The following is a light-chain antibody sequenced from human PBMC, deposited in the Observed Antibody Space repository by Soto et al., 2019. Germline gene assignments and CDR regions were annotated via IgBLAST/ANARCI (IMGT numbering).Light chain of an antibody. J-gene: IGLJ1*01. CDR1: SSDVGGYDY. CDR3: SSYTSSSTPLCI. V-gene: IGLV2-14*01. Sequence: QSALTQPASVSGSPGQSITISCTGTSSDVGGYDYVSWYQQHPGKAPKLMIYEVSNRPSGDSNRFSGSKSGNTASLTISGLQAEDEADYYCSSYTSSSTPLCIFGTGTKLTVL. CDR2: EVS.